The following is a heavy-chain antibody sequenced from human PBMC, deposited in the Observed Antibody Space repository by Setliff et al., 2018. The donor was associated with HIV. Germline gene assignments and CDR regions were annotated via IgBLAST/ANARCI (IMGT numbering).Heavy chain of an antibody. CDR2: ISSNGFST. D-gene: IGHD3-3*01. CDR3: VKSVGDFWNRGFGS. J-gene: IGHJ5*01. Sequence: GESLKISCSASGFSFSKYAMHWVRQAPGKGLEYVSDISSNGFSTYYTESVKARFTVSRDNSKNTLYLQMNSLRPGDTAVYYCVKSVGDFWNRGFGSWGQGTQVTVSS. CDR1: GFSFSKYA. V-gene: IGHV3-64D*06.